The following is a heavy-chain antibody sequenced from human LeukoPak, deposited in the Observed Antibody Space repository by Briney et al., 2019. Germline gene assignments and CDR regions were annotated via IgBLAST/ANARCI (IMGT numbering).Heavy chain of an antibody. CDR2: IYYSGTT. CDR1: GGSLSGHF. Sequence: ASETLSLTCTVSGGSLSGHFWNWIRQPPGKGLEWIGYIYYSGTTNYNPSLKSRVTISVDTSKNQFTLKLNSVTAADTAVYYCARDSSSWNGWFDPWGQGTLVTVSS. V-gene: IGHV4-59*11. J-gene: IGHJ5*02. D-gene: IGHD6-13*01. CDR3: ARDSSSWNGWFDP.